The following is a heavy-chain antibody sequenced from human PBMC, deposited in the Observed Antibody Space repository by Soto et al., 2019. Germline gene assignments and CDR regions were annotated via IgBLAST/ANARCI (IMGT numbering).Heavy chain of an antibody. CDR2: INPNSGGT. V-gene: IGHV1-2*04. CDR3: ARDAEQLQFYNWFDP. CDR1: GYTFTGYY. Sequence: ASVKVYCKTSGYTFTGYYMHWVRQAPGQGLEWMGWINPNSGGTNYAQKFQGWVTMTRDTSISTAYMELSRLRSDDTAVYYCARDAEQLQFYNWFDPWGQGTLVTVSS. J-gene: IGHJ5*02. D-gene: IGHD3-3*01.